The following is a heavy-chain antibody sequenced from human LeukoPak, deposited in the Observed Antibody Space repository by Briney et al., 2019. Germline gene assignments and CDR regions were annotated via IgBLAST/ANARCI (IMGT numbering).Heavy chain of an antibody. CDR1: GFTFSSYG. Sequence: PGGSLRLSCAASGFTFSSYGMHWVRQAPGKGLEWVSAISYSGGSTYYADSVKGRFTISRDNSKNTLYLQMNSLRAEDTAVYFCARDVDFYASGSYSDYWGQGTLATVSS. V-gene: IGHV3-23*01. CDR3: ARDVDFYASGSYSDY. D-gene: IGHD3-10*01. J-gene: IGHJ4*01. CDR2: ISYSGGST.